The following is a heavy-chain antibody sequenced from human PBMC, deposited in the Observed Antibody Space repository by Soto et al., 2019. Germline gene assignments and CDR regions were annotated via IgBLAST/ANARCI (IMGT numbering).Heavy chain of an antibody. CDR1: GGTFSTYA. D-gene: IGHD3-22*01. CDR3: ARVLHNVSPYDSSGYYYY. Sequence: ASVKVSCKASGGTFSTYAISWVRQAPVQGLEWMGWIIPIFGTANYAQKFQGRVTITADGYTSTAYMEVSSLRSEDTAVYYCARVLHNVSPYDSSGYYYYWGQGTLVTVSS. J-gene: IGHJ4*02. V-gene: IGHV1-69*13. CDR2: IIPIFGTA.